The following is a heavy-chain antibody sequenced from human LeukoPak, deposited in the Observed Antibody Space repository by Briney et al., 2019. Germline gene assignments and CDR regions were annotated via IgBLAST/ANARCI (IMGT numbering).Heavy chain of an antibody. CDR1: GGSISSSNYY. D-gene: IGHD3-22*01. V-gene: IGHV4-61*02. CDR3: ARVTGYMIEDYFDS. CDR2: IYTSEST. J-gene: IGHJ4*02. Sequence: SQTLSLTCSVSGGSISSSNYYWSWIRQPAGKGLEWIGRIYTSESTNYNPSLKSRVTISVDTSRNQFSLKLSSVTAADTAVYYCARVTGYMIEDYFDSWGQGTLVTVSS.